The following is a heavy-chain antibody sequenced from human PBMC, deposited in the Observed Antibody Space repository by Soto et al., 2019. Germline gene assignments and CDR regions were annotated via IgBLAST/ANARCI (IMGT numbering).Heavy chain of an antibody. CDR1: GDSVTGNTAG. V-gene: IGHV6-1*01. Sequence: PXQTLSLTCVISGDSVTGNTAGCNWIRHSPSRGLEWLGRTYYRSKWYYDYAGSVKGRMTINPDTSRNQFSLQLNSVSPDDTAVYYCATPKPLRGAMITNINFDFWGQGTPVTVYS. J-gene: IGHJ4*02. D-gene: IGHD3-10*01. CDR3: ATPKPLRGAMITNINFDF. CDR2: TYYRSKWYY.